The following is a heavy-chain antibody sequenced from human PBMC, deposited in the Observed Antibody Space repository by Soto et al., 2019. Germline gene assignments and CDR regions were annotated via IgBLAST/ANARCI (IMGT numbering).Heavy chain of an antibody. CDR1: GFTFSSYS. Sequence: EVQLVESGGGLVKPGGSLRLSCAASGFTFSSYSMNWVRQAPGKGLEWVSSISSSSSYIYYADSVKGRFTISRDNAKNSLDLQMNSLRAEDTAVYYCARVPGSDSSGWYGGMDVWGQGTTVTVSS. D-gene: IGHD6-19*01. J-gene: IGHJ6*02. CDR2: ISSSSSYI. V-gene: IGHV3-21*01. CDR3: ARVPGSDSSGWYGGMDV.